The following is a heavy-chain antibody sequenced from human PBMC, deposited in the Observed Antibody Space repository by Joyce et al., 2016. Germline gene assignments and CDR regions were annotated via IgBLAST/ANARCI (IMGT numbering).Heavy chain of an antibody. CDR2: IWHDGTKK. Sequence: QEQLVESGGGVVQPGRSLRLSCAASGFSFSFYAMHWVRQAPGKGLEWVAAIWHDGTKKYYGESVRGRFTISRDFSRDTLYLQMTRLRAEDTAVYYCARSDSGSFATPIEFWGQGTLVTVSS. CDR1: GFSFSFYA. J-gene: IGHJ4*02. D-gene: IGHD1-26*01. CDR3: ARSDSGSFATPIEF. V-gene: IGHV3-33*01.